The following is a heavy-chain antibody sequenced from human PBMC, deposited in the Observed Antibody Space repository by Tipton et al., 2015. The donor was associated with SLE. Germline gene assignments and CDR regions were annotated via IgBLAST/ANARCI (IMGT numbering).Heavy chain of an antibody. D-gene: IGHD6-13*01. J-gene: IGHJ4*02. CDR1: GGSFSGYY. Sequence: TLSLTCAVYGGSFSGYYWSWIRQPPGKGLEWIGEITHSGSTNYNPSLKSRVTISVDTSKNQFSLKLSSVTAADTAVYYCARLAIAAAGGRWGQGTLVTVSS. CDR2: ITHSGST. CDR3: ARLAIAAAGGR. V-gene: IGHV4-34*01.